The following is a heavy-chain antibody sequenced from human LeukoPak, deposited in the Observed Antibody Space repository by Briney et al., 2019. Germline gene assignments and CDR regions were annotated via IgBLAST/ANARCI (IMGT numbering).Heavy chain of an antibody. D-gene: IGHD3-16*01. J-gene: IGHJ5*02. V-gene: IGHV1-2*02. Sequence: ASVKVSCXASGYTFTDYFLHWLRQAPGQGLEWMGWINPKTGATNYAQRFQGRVTMTRDSSITTGNMELNRLTSDDTALYYCARAYEYGWFDPWGQGTLVTVSS. CDR2: INPKTGAT. CDR1: GYTFTDYF. CDR3: ARAYEYGWFDP.